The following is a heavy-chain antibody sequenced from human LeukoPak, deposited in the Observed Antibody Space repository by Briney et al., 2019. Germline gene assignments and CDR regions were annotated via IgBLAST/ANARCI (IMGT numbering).Heavy chain of an antibody. CDR1: GGSISSYY. CDR3: ARDARRGWFDP. V-gene: IGHV4-59*01. J-gene: IGHJ5*02. D-gene: IGHD3-10*01. CDR2: IYYSGST. Sequence: SETLSLTCTVSGGSISSYYRSWIRQPPGKGLEWIGYIYYSGSTNYNPSLKSRVTISVDTSKNQFSLKLSSVTAADTAVYYCARDARRGWFDPWGQGTLVTVSS.